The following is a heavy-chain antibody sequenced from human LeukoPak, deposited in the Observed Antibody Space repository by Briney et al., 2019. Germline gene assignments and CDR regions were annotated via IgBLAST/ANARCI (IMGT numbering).Heavy chain of an antibody. Sequence: SVKVSCKASGGTFSSYAISWVRQAPGQGLEWMGRIIPILGIANYAQKFQGRVTITADKSTSTAYMELSSLRSEDTAVYYCARAVVVPAAKAFDIWGQGTMVTVSS. CDR2: IIPILGIA. D-gene: IGHD2-2*01. J-gene: IGHJ3*02. CDR1: GGTFSSYA. CDR3: ARAVVVPAAKAFDI. V-gene: IGHV1-69*04.